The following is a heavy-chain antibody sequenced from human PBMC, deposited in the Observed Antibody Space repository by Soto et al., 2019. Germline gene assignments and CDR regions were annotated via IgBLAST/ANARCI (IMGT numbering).Heavy chain of an antibody. CDR3: AKRPRALLTFDY. D-gene: IGHD1-26*01. CDR2: ISDSGGTS. Sequence: EVQLVDSGGGLVQPGGSVRLSCAASGFIFSNYVMSWVRQAPGKGLEWVSSISDSGGTSYYADSVKGRFTISRDNSKNTLYLQMNSLRAEDTALYYCAKRPRALLTFDYWGQGTLVTVSS. J-gene: IGHJ4*02. V-gene: IGHV3-23*04. CDR1: GFIFSNYV.